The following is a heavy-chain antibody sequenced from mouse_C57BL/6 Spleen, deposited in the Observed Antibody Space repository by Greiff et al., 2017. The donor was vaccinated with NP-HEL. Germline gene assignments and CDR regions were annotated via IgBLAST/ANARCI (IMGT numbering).Heavy chain of an antibody. CDR3: HITTVVATSRVAY. J-gene: IGHJ3*01. Sequence: QVQLQQSGAELMKPGASVKLSCKATGYTFTGYWIEWVKQRPGHGLEWIGEILPGSGGTNYNEKFKGKATFTADTSSNTAYMQLSSLTTEDSAIYYGHITTVVATSRVAYWGQGTLVTVSA. CDR1: GYTFTGYW. V-gene: IGHV1-9*01. CDR2: ILPGSGGT. D-gene: IGHD1-1*01.